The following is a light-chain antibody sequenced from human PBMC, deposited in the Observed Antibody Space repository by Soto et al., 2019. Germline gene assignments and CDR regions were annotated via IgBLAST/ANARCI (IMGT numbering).Light chain of an antibody. V-gene: IGLV2-23*03. CDR2: EGV. CDR3: SSYAGTSAFII. J-gene: IGLJ2*01. Sequence: QSALTQPASVSGSPGQSITISCTGTTSDVAKYNHVSWYQQHPGKAPQLIIYEGVKRPSGVSGRFSGSKSGITASLTISGLQAEDEADYYCSSYAGTSAFIIFGEGTQLTVL. CDR1: TSDVAKYNH.